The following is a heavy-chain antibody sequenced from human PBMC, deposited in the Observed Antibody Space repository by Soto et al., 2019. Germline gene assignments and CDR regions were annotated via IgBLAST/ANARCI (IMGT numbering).Heavy chain of an antibody. J-gene: IGHJ6*02. CDR1: GFTFSSYA. Sequence: GGSLRLSCAASGFTFSSYAMHWVRQAPGKGLEWVAVISYDGSNKYYADSVKGRFTISRDNSKNTLYLQMNSLRAEDTAVYYCARHRMGRRYYDILTGPYGVDVWGQGTTVTVSS. V-gene: IGHV3-30-3*01. CDR3: ARHRMGRRYYDILTGPYGVDV. CDR2: ISYDGSNK. D-gene: IGHD3-9*01.